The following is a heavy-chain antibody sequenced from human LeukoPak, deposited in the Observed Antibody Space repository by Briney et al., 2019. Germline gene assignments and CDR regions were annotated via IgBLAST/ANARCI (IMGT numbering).Heavy chain of an antibody. V-gene: IGHV3-30*18. CDR2: ISYDRSKK. J-gene: IGHJ6*04. Sequence: GGSLRLSCAASGFTFNNYAMHWVRQAPGKGLEWVALISYDRSKKKYADSVKGRFTISRDNSKNTLYLQMNSLRAEDTALFYCAKDNIHCTSSSCYSGNYAMDVWGKGTTVTVSS. CDR3: AKDNIHCTSSSCYSGNYAMDV. CDR1: GFTFNNYA. D-gene: IGHD2-2*01.